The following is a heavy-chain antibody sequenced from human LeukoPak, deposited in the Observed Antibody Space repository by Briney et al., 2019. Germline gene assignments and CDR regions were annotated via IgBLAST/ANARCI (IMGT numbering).Heavy chain of an antibody. D-gene: IGHD6-13*01. CDR1: GYTFTGYY. Sequence: EASVKVSCKASGYTFTGYYMHWVRRAPGQGLEWMGWINPNSGGTNYAQKFQGRVTMTRDTSISTAYMELSRLRSDDTAVYYCARGLGAAAGRVFDYWGQGTLVTVSS. J-gene: IGHJ4*02. CDR3: ARGLGAAAGRVFDY. CDR2: INPNSGGT. V-gene: IGHV1-2*02.